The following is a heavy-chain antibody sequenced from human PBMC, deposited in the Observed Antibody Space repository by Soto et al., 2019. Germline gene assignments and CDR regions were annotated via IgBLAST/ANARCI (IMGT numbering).Heavy chain of an antibody. CDR2: INAGNGNT. CDR1: GYTFTNYA. CDR3: ARVRGYYFLDY. J-gene: IGHJ4*02. V-gene: IGHV1-3*05. Sequence: QVQLVQSGAEEKKPGASVKVSCKASGYTFTNYAMHWVRQAPGQRLEWMGGINAGNGNTKYSQKFQGRVTITSDTSASPAYMELSSLRSEDTAVYYCARVRGYYFLDYWGQGTLVTVSS. D-gene: IGHD1-26*01.